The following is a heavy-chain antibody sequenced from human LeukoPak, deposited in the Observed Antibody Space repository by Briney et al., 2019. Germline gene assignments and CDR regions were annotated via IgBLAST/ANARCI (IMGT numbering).Heavy chain of an antibody. V-gene: IGHV3-23*01. Sequence: GGSLRLSCAASGFSLSTYSMNWVRQAPGKGLEWVSAISGSGGSTYYADSVKGRFTISRDNSKNTLSLQLNSLRAEDTAVYYCAKGTSSSCYSAPNYWGQGTLVTVSS. CDR1: GFSLSTYS. CDR3: AKGTSSSCYSAPNY. CDR2: ISGSGGST. D-gene: IGHD2-15*01. J-gene: IGHJ4*02.